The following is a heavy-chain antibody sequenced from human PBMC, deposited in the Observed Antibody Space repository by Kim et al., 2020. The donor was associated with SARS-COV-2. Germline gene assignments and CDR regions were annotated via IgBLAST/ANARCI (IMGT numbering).Heavy chain of an antibody. J-gene: IGHJ5*02. CDR3: AKEVMVRGVIIPNWFDP. V-gene: IGHV3-23*01. CDR1: GFTFSSYA. CDR2: ISGSGGST. D-gene: IGHD3-10*01. Sequence: GGSLRLSCAASGFTFSSYAMSWVRQAPGKGLEWVSAISGSGGSTYYADSVKGRFTISRDNSKNTLYLQMNSLRAEDTAVYYCAKEVMVRGVIIPNWFDPWGQGTLVTVSS.